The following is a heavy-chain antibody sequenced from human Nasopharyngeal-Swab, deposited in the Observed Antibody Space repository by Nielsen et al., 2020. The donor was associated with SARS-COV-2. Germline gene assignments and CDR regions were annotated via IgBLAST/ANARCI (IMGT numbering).Heavy chain of an antibody. CDR2: IYYRGST. Sequence: SETLSLTCTVSGGSISSSSYYWGWIRQPPGKGLEWIGSIYYRGSTYYNPSLKSRVTISVDTSKNQFSLKLSPVTAADTAVYYCARHLRDGVVVAAPYYFDYWGQGTLVTVSS. D-gene: IGHD2-15*01. J-gene: IGHJ4*02. CDR3: ARHLRDGVVVAAPYYFDY. V-gene: IGHV4-39*01. CDR1: GGSISSSSYY.